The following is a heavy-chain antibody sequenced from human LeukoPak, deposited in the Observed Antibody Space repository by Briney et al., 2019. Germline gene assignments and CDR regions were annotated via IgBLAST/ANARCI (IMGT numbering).Heavy chain of an antibody. CDR2: ISGSGGST. D-gene: IGHD3-3*01. CDR3: AKNYDFWSGYPDDY. J-gene: IGHJ4*02. V-gene: IGHV3-23*01. CDR1: GFTFSSYA. Sequence: GGSLRLSCAASGFTFSSYAMSWVRQAPGKGLEWVSAISGSGGSTYYADSVKGRFTISRDNSKNTLYLQMNSLRAEDTAVYYCAKNYDFWSGYPDDYWGQGTLVTVSS.